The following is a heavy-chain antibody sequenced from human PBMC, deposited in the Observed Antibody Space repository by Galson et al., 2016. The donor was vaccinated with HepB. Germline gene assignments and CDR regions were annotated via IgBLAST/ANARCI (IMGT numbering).Heavy chain of an antibody. CDR1: GITFSRYW. Sequence: SLRLSCAASGITFSRYWMHWVRQAPGKGLVWVSRINPDGGSANYADSVKGRFTISRDNSKNTVYLYMNSPRAEDTAVFYCARDPGRDDGMDVWGQGTTVTVSS. V-gene: IGHV3-74*01. D-gene: IGHD3-10*01. CDR3: ARDPGRDDGMDV. CDR2: INPDGGSA. J-gene: IGHJ6*02.